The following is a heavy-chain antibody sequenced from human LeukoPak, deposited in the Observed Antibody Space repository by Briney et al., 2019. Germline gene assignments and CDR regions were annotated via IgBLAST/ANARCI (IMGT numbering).Heavy chain of an antibody. V-gene: IGHV1-3*01. D-gene: IGHD2-15*01. CDR3: ARLCSGGSCYYYFDY. Sequence: EASVKVSFKASGYTFTSYAMHWVRQAPGQRLEWMGWINAGNGNTKYSQKFQGRVTITRDTSASTAYMELSSLRSEDTAVYYCARLCSGGSCYYYFDYWGQGTLATVSS. CDR1: GYTFTSYA. CDR2: INAGNGNT. J-gene: IGHJ4*02.